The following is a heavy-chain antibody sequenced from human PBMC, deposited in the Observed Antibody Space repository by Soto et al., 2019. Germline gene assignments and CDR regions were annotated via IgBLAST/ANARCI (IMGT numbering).Heavy chain of an antibody. CDR3: AKQRGYSGYEWAFDI. Sequence: GGSLRLSCAASGFTFSSYAMSWVRQAPGKGLEWVSAISGSGGSTYYADSVKGRFTISRDNSKNTLYLQMNSLRAEDTAVYYWAKQRGYSGYEWAFDIWGQGTMVTVSS. CDR2: ISGSGGST. D-gene: IGHD5-12*01. CDR1: GFTFSSYA. J-gene: IGHJ3*02. V-gene: IGHV3-23*01.